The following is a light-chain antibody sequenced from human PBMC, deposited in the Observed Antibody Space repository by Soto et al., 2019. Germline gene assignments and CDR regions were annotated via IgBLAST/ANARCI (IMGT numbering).Light chain of an antibody. V-gene: IGKV1-9*01. Sequence: DIQLTQSPSFLSASVLYIVSIACLASQSISSYLNWYQQKPGRAPKLLIYAASNLQSGVPSRFSGSGSGTDFTLTISSLQPEDFATYYCQQLNSYPLTFGGGTKVDNK. CDR3: QQLNSYPLT. J-gene: IGKJ4*01. CDR2: AAS. CDR1: QSISSY.